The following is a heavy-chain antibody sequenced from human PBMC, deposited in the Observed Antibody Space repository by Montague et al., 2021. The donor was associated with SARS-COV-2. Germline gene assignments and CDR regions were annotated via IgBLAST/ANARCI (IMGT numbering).Heavy chain of an antibody. Sequence: CAISGDSVSSNIATWNWIRQSPSRGLEWLGRTYYRSKWYNDYAVSVKSRITIDPDTSKHQFSPHLNSVTPEDTAVYYCARIPVGSKYYFDYWGQGTLVTVSS. CDR3: ARIPVGSKYYFDY. D-gene: IGHD2-2*01. CDR2: TYYRSKWYN. CDR1: GDSVSSNIAT. V-gene: IGHV6-1*01. J-gene: IGHJ4*02.